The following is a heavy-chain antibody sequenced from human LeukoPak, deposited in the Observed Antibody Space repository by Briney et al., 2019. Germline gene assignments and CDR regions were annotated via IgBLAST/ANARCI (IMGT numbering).Heavy chain of an antibody. J-gene: IGHJ6*03. CDR1: GGSFSGFY. CDR3: ASLRVGSSFGDQYYIDV. CDR2: INHSGST. Sequence: PSETLSLTCAVYGGSFSGFYWSWIRQPPGKGLEWIGEINHSGSTNYNPSLKSRVTISVDTSKNQFSLKLSSVTAADTAVYYCASLRVGSSFGDQYYIDVWGKGTTVTVSS. D-gene: IGHD6-13*01. V-gene: IGHV4-34*01.